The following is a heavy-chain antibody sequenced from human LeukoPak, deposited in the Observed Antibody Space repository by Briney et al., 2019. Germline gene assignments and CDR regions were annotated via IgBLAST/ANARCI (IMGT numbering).Heavy chain of an antibody. D-gene: IGHD4-23*01. J-gene: IGHJ4*02. CDR1: GFTFSSYG. V-gene: IGHV3-48*02. CDR2: IGTSSSTI. Sequence: QPGGSLRLSCAASGFTFSSYGMNWVRQAPGKGLEWVSYIGTSSSTIYYADSVKGRFTISRDNAKNSLYLQMNSLRDVDTAVYYCARHDYGGNSGGYWGQGTLVTVSS. CDR3: ARHDYGGNSGGY.